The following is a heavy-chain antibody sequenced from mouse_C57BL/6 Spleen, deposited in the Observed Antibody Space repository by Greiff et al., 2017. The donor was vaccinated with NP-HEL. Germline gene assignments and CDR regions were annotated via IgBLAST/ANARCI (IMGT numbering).Heavy chain of an antibody. V-gene: IGHV1-69*01. J-gene: IGHJ2*01. CDR2: IDPSDSYT. CDR3: ARWSITTVDY. CDR1: GYTFTSYW. D-gene: IGHD1-1*01. Sequence: VQLQQPGAELVMPGASVKLSCKASGYTFTSYWMHWVKQRPGQGLEWIGEIDPSDSYTNYNQKFKGKSTLTVDKSSSTAYMQLSSLTSEDSAVYYCARWSITTVDYWGQGTTLTVSS.